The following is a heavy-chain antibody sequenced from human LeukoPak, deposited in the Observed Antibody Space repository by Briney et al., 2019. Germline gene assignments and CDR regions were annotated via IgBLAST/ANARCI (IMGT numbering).Heavy chain of an antibody. CDR3: ARTYYYDSSGYPYFDY. V-gene: IGHV4-59*01. CDR2: IYYSGST. Sequence: PSETLSLTCTVSGGSISSYYWSWIRQPPGKGLEWIGYIYYSGSTNYNPSLKSRVTISVDTPKNQFSLKLSSVTAADTAVYYCARTYYYDSSGYPYFDYWGQGTLVTVSS. J-gene: IGHJ4*02. D-gene: IGHD3-22*01. CDR1: GGSISSYY.